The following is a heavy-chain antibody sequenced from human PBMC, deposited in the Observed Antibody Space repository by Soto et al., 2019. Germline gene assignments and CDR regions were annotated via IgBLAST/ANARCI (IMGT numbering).Heavy chain of an antibody. D-gene: IGHD6-19*01. CDR3: ARDVGVAVAVDAFDI. V-gene: IGHV3-20*04. Sequence: EEQLVESGGGVVRPGGSLTLSCADSGFRFDDFGMSWVRQAPGKGLEWVSGISWNGVTTGYVKSVKGRFTIYRDNDKNSLYLQMGSLRAEDTDIYYCARDVGVAVAVDAFDIWGQGTMVSVSS. CDR2: ISWNGVTT. CDR1: GFRFDDFG. J-gene: IGHJ3*02.